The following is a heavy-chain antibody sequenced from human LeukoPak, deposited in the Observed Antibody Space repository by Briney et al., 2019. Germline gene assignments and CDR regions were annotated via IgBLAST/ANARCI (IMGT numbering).Heavy chain of an antibody. CDR1: GGSISSYY. Sequence: SETLSLTCTVSGGSISSYYWSWIRRPPGKGLEWIGYIYYSGSTNYNPSLKSRVTISVDTSKNQFSLKLSSVTAADTAVYYCARGRAAPRGDVWGQGTTVTVSS. V-gene: IGHV4-59*01. CDR3: ARGRAAPRGDV. D-gene: IGHD6-13*01. CDR2: IYYSGST. J-gene: IGHJ6*02.